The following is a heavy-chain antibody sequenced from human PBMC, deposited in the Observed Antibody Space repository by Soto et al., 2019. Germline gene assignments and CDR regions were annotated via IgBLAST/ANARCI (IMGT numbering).Heavy chain of an antibody. CDR3: ARDLRMTIFGVVSYGMDV. J-gene: IGHJ6*02. V-gene: IGHV1-46*01. CDR1: GYTFTSYY. Sequence: GASVKVSCKASGYTFTSYYMHWVRQAPGQGLEWMGIINPSGGSTSYAQKFQGRVTMTRDTSTSTVYMELSSLRSEDTAVYYCARDLRMTIFGVVSYGMDVWGQGTTVTVSS. D-gene: IGHD3-3*01. CDR2: INPSGGST.